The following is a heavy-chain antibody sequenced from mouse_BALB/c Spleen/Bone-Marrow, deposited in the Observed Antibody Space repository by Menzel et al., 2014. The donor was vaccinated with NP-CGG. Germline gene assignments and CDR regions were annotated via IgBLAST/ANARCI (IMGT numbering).Heavy chain of an antibody. Sequence: EVMLVESGGDLVKPGGSLKLSCVASGFTFSSYGMSWVRQTPDKRLEWVATISSGGSSTYYPASVEGRFTISRDNAKSTLYLQMSSLNSEDTAMYYCTRRPLQANSYFDCWGQGTTLTVSS. D-gene: IGHD3-2*02. J-gene: IGHJ2*01. CDR1: GFTFSSYG. CDR2: ISSGGSST. CDR3: TRRPLQANSYFDC. V-gene: IGHV5-6*02.